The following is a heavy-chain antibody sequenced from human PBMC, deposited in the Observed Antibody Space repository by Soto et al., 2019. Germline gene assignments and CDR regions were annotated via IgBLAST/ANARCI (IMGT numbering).Heavy chain of an antibody. Sequence: QLQLQESGPGLVKPSETLSLTCTVSGGSISSSSYYWGWIRQPPGKGLEWIGSIYYSGSTYYNPSRKRRVTISVYTSKNHFSPTLSSVTAADTAVYFWARHWIRWFGESSDYWGQGTLVTVSS. CDR3: ARHWIRWFGESSDY. V-gene: IGHV4-39*01. D-gene: IGHD3-10*01. J-gene: IGHJ4*02. CDR1: GGSISSSSYY. CDR2: IYYSGST.